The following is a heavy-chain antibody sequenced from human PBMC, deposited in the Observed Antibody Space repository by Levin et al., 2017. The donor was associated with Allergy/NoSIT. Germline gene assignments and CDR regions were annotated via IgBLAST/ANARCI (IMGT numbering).Heavy chain of an antibody. CDR1: GGSIRSYY. D-gene: IGHD3-3*01. Sequence: PSETLSLTCTVSGGSIRSYYWSWIRQPPGKGLEWIGYISYSGSTNYNPSLKSRVTISVDTSKNQFSLKLSSVTAADTAVYYCARNYDFWSGYSFGGFDIWGQGTMVTVSS. J-gene: IGHJ3*02. CDR3: ARNYDFWSGYSFGGFDI. V-gene: IGHV4-59*01. CDR2: ISYSGST.